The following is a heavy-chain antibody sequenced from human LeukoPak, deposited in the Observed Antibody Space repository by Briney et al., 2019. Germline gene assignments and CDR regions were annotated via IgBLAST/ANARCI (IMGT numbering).Heavy chain of an antibody. CDR3: ARLGSYVYMDV. Sequence: SETLSLTCAVSGGSVTTYHWTWIRQPPGKGLEWIGHIHYSGGADYKPSLKSRVSISVDTSKNQFSLKLSSVTAADTAVYYCARLGSYVYMDVWGKGTTVTISS. J-gene: IGHJ6*03. V-gene: IGHV4-59*02. CDR2: IHYSGGA. D-gene: IGHD3-16*01. CDR1: GGSVTTYH.